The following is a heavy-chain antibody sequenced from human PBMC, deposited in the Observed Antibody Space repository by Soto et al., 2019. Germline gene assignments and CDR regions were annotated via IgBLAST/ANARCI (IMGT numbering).Heavy chain of an antibody. Sequence: SVKVSCKASGGTFSSYAISWVRQAPGQGLEWMGGIIPIFGTANYAQKFQGRVTITADKSTSTAYMELSSLRSEDTAVYYCARSLRFLEWLPTSGWFDHWGQGTLVTVS. CDR3: ARSLRFLEWLPTSGWFDH. J-gene: IGHJ5*02. V-gene: IGHV1-69*06. CDR1: GGTFSSYA. CDR2: IIPIFGTA. D-gene: IGHD3-3*01.